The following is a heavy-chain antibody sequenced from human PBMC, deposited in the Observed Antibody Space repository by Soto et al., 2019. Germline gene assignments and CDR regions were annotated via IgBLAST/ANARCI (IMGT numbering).Heavy chain of an antibody. CDR1: GFTFSSYA. J-gene: IGHJ4*02. CDR2: ISYDGSNK. D-gene: IGHD6-6*01. CDR3: ARYSSSAGLEY. Sequence: GGSLRLSCAASGFTFSSYAMHWVRQAPGKGLEWVAVISYDGSNKYYADSVKGRFTISRDNSKNTLYLQMNSLRAEDTAVYYCARYSSSAGLEYWGQGTLVTVSS. V-gene: IGHV3-30-3*01.